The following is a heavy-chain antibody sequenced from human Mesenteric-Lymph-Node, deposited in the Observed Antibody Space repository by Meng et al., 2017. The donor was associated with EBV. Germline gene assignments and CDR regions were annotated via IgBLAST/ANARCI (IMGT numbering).Heavy chain of an antibody. CDR3: ARGRGSRLLFYSSFDS. V-gene: IGHV4-34*01. CDR1: GASFSGYY. Sequence: QVQLQQWGAGLLEPSETLSLTCAVYGASFSGYYWSWIRQPPGKGLEWIGEINHSGSTNYNPSLKSRVSVSLDTSKNQFSLKLSSVTAADTAVFYCARGRGSRLLFYSSFDSWGQGTLVTVSS. CDR2: INHSGST. D-gene: IGHD2-15*01. J-gene: IGHJ4*02.